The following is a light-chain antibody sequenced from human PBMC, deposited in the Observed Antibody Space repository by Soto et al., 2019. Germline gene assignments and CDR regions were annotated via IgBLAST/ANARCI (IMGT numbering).Light chain of an antibody. CDR2: SNN. J-gene: IGLJ1*01. Sequence: QSVLTQPPSASGTPGQRVTISCSGGSSNIGGNTVNWYRQVPGTAPKLLIYSNNQRPSGVPDRLSGSKSGTSASLAISGLQPEDEADYYCAAWDDSLDGLYVFGTGTKLTVL. CDR1: SSNIGGNT. CDR3: AAWDDSLDGLYV. V-gene: IGLV1-44*01.